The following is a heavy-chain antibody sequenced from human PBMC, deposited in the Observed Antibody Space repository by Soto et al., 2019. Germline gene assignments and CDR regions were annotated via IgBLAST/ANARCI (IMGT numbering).Heavy chain of an antibody. CDR3: ARNCWYSGAGSYYNVGTYYYDY. J-gene: IGHJ4*02. Sequence: QVQLVQSWAEVKKPGSSVKVSCKASGNTFSNFAITWVRQAPGQGLEWMGGIIATFGTTSYAQQFQARVTITADKSTRTTYMNLNSLRSEDTAGYYCARNCWYSGAGSYYNVGTYYYDYWGQGTLVTVSS. D-gene: IGHD3-10*01. V-gene: IGHV1-69*06. CDR2: IIATFGTT. CDR1: GNTFSNFA.